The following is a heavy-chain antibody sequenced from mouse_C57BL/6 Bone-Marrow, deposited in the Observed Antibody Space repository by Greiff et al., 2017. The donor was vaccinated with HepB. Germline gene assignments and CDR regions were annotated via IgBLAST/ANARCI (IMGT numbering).Heavy chain of an antibody. D-gene: IGHD1-1*01. CDR1: GFTFSDYY. J-gene: IGHJ1*03. Sequence: EVQVVESEGGLVQPGSSMKLSCTASGFTFSDYYMAWVRQVPEKGLEWVANINYDGSSTYYLDSLKSRFIISRDNAKNILYLQMSSLKSEDTATYYCAREEYYYGSSHWYFDVWGTGTTVTVSS. V-gene: IGHV5-16*01. CDR2: INYDGSST. CDR3: AREEYYYGSSHWYFDV.